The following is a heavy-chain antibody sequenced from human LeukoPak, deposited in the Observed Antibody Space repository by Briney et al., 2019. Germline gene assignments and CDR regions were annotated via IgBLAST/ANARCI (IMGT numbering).Heavy chain of an antibody. Sequence: GGSLRLSCAASGFTFSSYEMDWVRQAPGKGLEWVSHIISSGGTIYYADSVKGRSTISRDNAKNSLYLQMNRRRAVDTAVYYCARDNCGDLFDYWGQGTLVTVSS. J-gene: IGHJ4*02. V-gene: IGHV3-48*03. CDR3: ARDNCGDLFDY. D-gene: IGHD4-17*01. CDR1: GFTFSSYE. CDR2: IISSGGTI.